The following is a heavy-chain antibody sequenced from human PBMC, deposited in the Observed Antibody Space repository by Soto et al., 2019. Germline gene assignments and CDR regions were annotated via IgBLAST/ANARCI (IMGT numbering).Heavy chain of an antibody. D-gene: IGHD6-13*01. CDR1: GGSISGTTYS. Sequence: SETLSLTCAVSGGSISGTTYSWSWIRQPPGKGLEWIGYIYDSGNTYYNPSLKSQFSISVDRSKDQFSLKLSSVTAADTAVYYCARGQGAAAGHSNFDYWGQGTLVTVSS. J-gene: IGHJ4*02. CDR3: ARGQGAAAGHSNFDY. CDR2: IYDSGNT. V-gene: IGHV4-30-2*01.